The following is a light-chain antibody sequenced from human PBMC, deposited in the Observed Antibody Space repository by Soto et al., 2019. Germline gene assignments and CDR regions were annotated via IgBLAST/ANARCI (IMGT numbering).Light chain of an antibody. J-gene: IGKJ4*01. CDR2: WAS. V-gene: IGKV4-1*01. Sequence: DIVMTQSPDSLAVSLGERATMNCKCSRSVLYKSNNKNHLAWYQQKPGQPPQLIIYWASTRESGVPERFSGSGSGTDFTLTISSLQPEDVATYYCQKYNSAPLTFGGGTKVDIK. CDR3: QKYNSAPLT. CDR1: RSVLYKSNNKNH.